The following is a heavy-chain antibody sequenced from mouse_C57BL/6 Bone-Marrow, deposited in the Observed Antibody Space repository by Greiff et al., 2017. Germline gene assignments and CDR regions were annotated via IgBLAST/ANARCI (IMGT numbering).Heavy chain of an antibody. J-gene: IGHJ2*01. CDR3: ARQDYYCSPFDD. Sequence: EVHLVESGGGLVQPGGSLKLSCAASGFTFSDYYMYWVRQTPEKRLEWVAYISNGGGSTYYPDTVKGRFTISRDNAKNTLYLQMSLLKSEDTSMYYCARQDYYCSPFDDWGQGTTLTVSS. D-gene: IGHD1-1*01. CDR2: ISNGGGST. V-gene: IGHV5-12*01. CDR1: GFTFSDYY.